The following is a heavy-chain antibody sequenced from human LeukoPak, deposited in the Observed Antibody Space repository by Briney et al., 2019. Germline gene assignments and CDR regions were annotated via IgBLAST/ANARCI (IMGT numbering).Heavy chain of an antibody. Sequence: GGSQRLSCAASGFTFFQHGFHWVRQAPGKGLEWVALIGVDGSKKYYADFLKDRITISRDNSKNTLYLQMNSLRVEDTAVYYCVVVLVPAAVWQFDLWGRGTLVTVSS. J-gene: IGHJ2*01. CDR2: IGVDGSKK. D-gene: IGHD2-2*01. CDR1: GFTFFQHG. CDR3: VVVLVPAAVWQFDL. V-gene: IGHV3-33*03.